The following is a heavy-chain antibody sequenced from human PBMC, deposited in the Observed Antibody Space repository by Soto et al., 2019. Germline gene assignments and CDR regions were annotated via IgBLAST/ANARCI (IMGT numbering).Heavy chain of an antibody. D-gene: IGHD3-22*01. CDR3: ARDPRLLPSYYFDY. CDR2: ISYDGSNK. CDR1: GFNFSSYA. V-gene: IGHV3-30-3*01. Sequence: QVQLVESGGGVVQPGRSLRLSCAASGFNFSSYAMHWVRQAPGKGLEWVAVISYDGSNKYYADSVKGRFTISRDNSKNTLYLQMNSLRAEDTAVYYCARDPRLLPSYYFDYCGQGTLVTVSS. J-gene: IGHJ4*02.